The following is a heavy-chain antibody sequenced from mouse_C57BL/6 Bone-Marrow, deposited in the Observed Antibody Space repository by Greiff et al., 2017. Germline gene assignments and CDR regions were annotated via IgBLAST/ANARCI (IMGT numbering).Heavy chain of an antibody. CDR2: ISSGSSTI. D-gene: IGHD2-1*01. V-gene: IGHV5-17*01. J-gene: IGHJ3*01. CDR1: GFTFSDYG. Sequence: LVESGGGLVKPGGSLKLSCAASGFTFSDYGMHWVRQAPEKGLEWVAYISSGSSTIYYADTVKGRFTISRDNAKNTLFLQMTSLRSEDTAMYYCALYYGNYGFAYWGQGTLVTVSA. CDR3: ALYYGNYGFAY.